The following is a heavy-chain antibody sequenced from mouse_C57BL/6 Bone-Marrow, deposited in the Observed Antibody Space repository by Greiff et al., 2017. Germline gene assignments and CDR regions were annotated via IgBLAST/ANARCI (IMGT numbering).Heavy chain of an antibody. Sequence: QVQLQQPGAELVKPGASVKLSCKASGYTFTSYWMHWVKQRPGQGLEWIGMIHPNSGSTNYNEKFKSKATLTVDTSSSTAYMQLSSLTSEDSAVYYCARDGYSWYFDVWGTGTTVTVSS. CDR1: GYTFTSYW. V-gene: IGHV1-64*01. J-gene: IGHJ1*03. CDR2: IHPNSGST. CDR3: ARDGYSWYFDV. D-gene: IGHD2-3*01.